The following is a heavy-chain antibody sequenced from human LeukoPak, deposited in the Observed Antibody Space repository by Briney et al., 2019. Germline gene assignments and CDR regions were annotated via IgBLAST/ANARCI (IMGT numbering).Heavy chain of an antibody. Sequence: GGSLRLSCAASGFTFSDYYMSWIRQAPGKGLEWVSNISSSSSYTNHADSVKGRFTISRDNAKNSLYLQMNSLRAEDTAVYYCARVDYYILTGYMAMIDWGQGTLVTVSS. V-gene: IGHV3-11*06. D-gene: IGHD3-9*01. CDR2: ISSSSSYT. J-gene: IGHJ4*02. CDR1: GFTFSDYY. CDR3: ARVDYYILTGYMAMID.